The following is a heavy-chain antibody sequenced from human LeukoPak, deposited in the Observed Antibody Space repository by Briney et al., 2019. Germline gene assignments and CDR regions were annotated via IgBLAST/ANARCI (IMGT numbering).Heavy chain of an antibody. D-gene: IGHD3-10*01. CDR1: GFTFSSYW. Sequence: GGSLRLSCAASGFTFSSYWMTWVRQAPGKGLEWVANIKHDASEKYYVDSVRGRFTISRDNAGNSLYLQMNSLRAEDTALYYCTRDRYTGLGTYYFDYWGQGSLVTVFS. V-gene: IGHV3-7*01. CDR3: TRDRYTGLGTYYFDY. CDR2: IKHDASEK. J-gene: IGHJ4*01.